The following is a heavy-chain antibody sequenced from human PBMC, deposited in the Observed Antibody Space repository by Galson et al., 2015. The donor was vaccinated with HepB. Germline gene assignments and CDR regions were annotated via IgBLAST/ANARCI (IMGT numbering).Heavy chain of an antibody. J-gene: IGHJ4*02. CDR1: GGTFSSYA. V-gene: IGHV1-69*13. Sequence: SVKVSCKASGGTFSSYAISWVRQAPGQGLEWMGGIIPIFGTANYAQEFQGRVTITADESTSTAYMELSSLRSEDAAVYYCARGGGWLNNPLGYWGQGTLVTVSS. CDR2: IIPIFGTA. D-gene: IGHD5-24*01. CDR3: ARGGGWLNNPLGY.